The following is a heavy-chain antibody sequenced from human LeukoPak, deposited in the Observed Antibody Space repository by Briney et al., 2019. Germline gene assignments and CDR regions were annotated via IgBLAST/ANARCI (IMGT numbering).Heavy chain of an antibody. Sequence: KPSETLSLTCAVSGPSIRSSNWWSWVRQPPGKGLEWIGEIYHSGSTNYNPSLKSRVTISVDKSKNQFSLRVNSVTAADTAFYYCARGIALAGVTWFDPWGQGTLVTVSS. CDR2: IYHSGST. V-gene: IGHV4-4*02. CDR3: ARGIALAGVTWFDP. D-gene: IGHD6-19*01. CDR1: GPSIRSSNW. J-gene: IGHJ5*02.